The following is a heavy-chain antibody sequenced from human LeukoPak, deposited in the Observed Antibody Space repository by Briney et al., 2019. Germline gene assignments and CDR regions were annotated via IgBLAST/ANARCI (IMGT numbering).Heavy chain of an antibody. Sequence: SETLSLTCAVYGGSFSGYYWSWIRQPPGKGLEWIGEINHSGSTNYNPSLKSRVTISVDTSKNQFSLKLSSVTAADTAVYYCAKGYSSGWSRDYYYYYGMTSGAKGPRSPSP. D-gene: IGHD6-19*01. J-gene: IGHJ6*02. CDR2: INHSGST. CDR3: AKGYSSGWSRDYYYYYGMTS. V-gene: IGHV4-34*01. CDR1: GGSFSGYY.